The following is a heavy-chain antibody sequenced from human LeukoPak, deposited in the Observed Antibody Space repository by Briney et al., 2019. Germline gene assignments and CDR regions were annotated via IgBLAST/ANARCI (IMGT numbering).Heavy chain of an antibody. CDR2: IYYSGST. D-gene: IGHD3-22*01. V-gene: IGHV4-39*07. CDR3: ARDRNYDSSGYHATGVY. CDR1: GGSISSSSYY. Sequence: SETLSLTCTVSGGSISSSSYYWGWIRQPPGKGLEWIGSIYYSGSTYYNPSLKSRVTISVDTSKNQFSLKLSSVTAADTAVYYCARDRNYDSSGYHATGVYWGQGTLVTVSS. J-gene: IGHJ4*02.